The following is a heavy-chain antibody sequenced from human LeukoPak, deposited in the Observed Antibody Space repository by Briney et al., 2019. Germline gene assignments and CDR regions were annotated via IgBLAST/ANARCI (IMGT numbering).Heavy chain of an antibody. J-gene: IGHJ3*02. CDR1: GGSISSSSYY. CDR2: IYYSGST. D-gene: IGHD3-22*01. Sequence: SETLSLTCTVSGGSISSSSYYWSWIRQPPGKGLEWIGYIYYSGSTNYNPALKSRVTISVDPSKNQFSLKLSSVTAADTAVYYCARGKTYYDISKDAFDIWGQGTMVTVSS. V-gene: IGHV4-61*01. CDR3: ARGKTYYDISKDAFDI.